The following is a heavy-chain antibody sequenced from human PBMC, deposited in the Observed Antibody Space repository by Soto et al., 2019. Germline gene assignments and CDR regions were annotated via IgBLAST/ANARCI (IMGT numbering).Heavy chain of an antibody. Sequence: QVQLQESGPGLVKPSQTLSLTCTVSGGSISSGGYYWSWIRQHPGKGLEWIGYIYYSGSTYYNPSPKSRVTISVDTSKNQFSLKLSSVTAADTAVYYCARENQQLVFHYFDYWGQGTLVTVSS. CDR2: IYYSGST. D-gene: IGHD6-13*01. V-gene: IGHV4-31*03. CDR1: GGSISSGGYY. J-gene: IGHJ4*02. CDR3: ARENQQLVFHYFDY.